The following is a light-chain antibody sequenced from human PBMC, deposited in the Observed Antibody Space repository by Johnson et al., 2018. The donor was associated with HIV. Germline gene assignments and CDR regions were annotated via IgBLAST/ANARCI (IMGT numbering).Light chain of an antibody. J-gene: IGLJ1*01. Sequence: QSVLTQPPSVSAAPGQTVTISCSGSSSNIGNNYVSWYQQLPGTVPKLLIYDNNKRPSGIPDRFSASKSGSSATLGITGLQTGDEADYYCATWDRSLSAGVFGTGTKVTVL. CDR1: SSNIGNNY. CDR2: DNN. V-gene: IGLV1-51*01. CDR3: ATWDRSLSAGV.